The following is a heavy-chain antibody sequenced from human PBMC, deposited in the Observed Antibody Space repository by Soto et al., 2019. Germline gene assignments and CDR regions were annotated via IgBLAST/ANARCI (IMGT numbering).Heavy chain of an antibody. V-gene: IGHV4-59*01. Sequence: QMQLQESGPGLVKPSETLSLTCTVSGDFISTFYWSWIRQPPGKGLEWIGYIYSGGSTNYDPSLKSLVTLSVDTSKSQLSLNLTSGTAADTAVYYCVRGGKRWLVHNKKDRHHYYMDVWGKGNAVSVSS. CDR2: IYSGGST. CDR3: VRGGKRWLVHNKKDRHHYYMDV. CDR1: GDFISTFY. D-gene: IGHD6-19*01. J-gene: IGHJ6*03.